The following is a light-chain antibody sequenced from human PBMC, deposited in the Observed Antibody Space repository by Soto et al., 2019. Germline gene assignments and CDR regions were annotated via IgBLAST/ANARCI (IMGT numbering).Light chain of an antibody. CDR2: DDS. CDR1: NIGSKS. CDR3: QVWDSRSDHYV. Sequence: ELTQPPSVSVAPGQTASITCGGDNIGSKSVHWYQQKPGQAPVLVVYDDSDRPSGIPERFSGSNSGDTATLTLSRVEVGDEADYYCQVWDSRSDHYVFXTGTKVTVL. J-gene: IGLJ1*01. V-gene: IGLV3-21*02.